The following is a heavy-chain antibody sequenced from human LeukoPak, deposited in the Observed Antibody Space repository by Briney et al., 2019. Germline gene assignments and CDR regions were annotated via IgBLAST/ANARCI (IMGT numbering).Heavy chain of an antibody. CDR3: AKGVFGVNRAFDY. CDR1: GFTLNTCA. D-gene: IGHD3-3*01. J-gene: IGHJ4*02. CDR2: ISESGSGT. V-gene: IGHV3-23*01. Sequence: PGGSLRLPCEPSGFTLNTCAMSWVRQAQGEGLEWVSAISESGSGTYYADSVKGRFTISRDNSKNTLYLQMNSLRGDDTALYYCAKGVFGVNRAFDYWGQGTLVSVSS.